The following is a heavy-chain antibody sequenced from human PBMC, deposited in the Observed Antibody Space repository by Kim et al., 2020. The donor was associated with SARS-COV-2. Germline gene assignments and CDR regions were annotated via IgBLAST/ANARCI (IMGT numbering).Heavy chain of an antibody. J-gene: IGHJ6*02. Sequence: ASVKVSCKASGYTFTSYYMHWVRQAPGQGLEWMGIINPSGGSTSYAQKFQGRVTMTRDTSTRTVYMELSSLRSEDTAVYYCARDPITMVQGVIITTPNYYGMDVWAKGPRSPSP. CDR2: INPSGGST. V-gene: IGHV1-46*01. CDR3: ARDPITMVQGVIITTPNYYGMDV. CDR1: GYTFTSYY. D-gene: IGHD3-10*01.